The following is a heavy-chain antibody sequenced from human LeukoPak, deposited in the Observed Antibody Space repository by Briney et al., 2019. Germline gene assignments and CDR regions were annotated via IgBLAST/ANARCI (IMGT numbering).Heavy chain of an antibody. CDR1: GYTFTSYY. CDR2: INPSGGST. Sequence: ASVKVSCKASGYTFTSYYMHWVRQAPGQGLEWMGIINPSGGSTSYAQKFQGRVTMTRETSTSTVYMELSSLRSEDTAVYYCARDLSIGLQGIAGLALQYYFDYWGQGTLVTVSS. V-gene: IGHV1-46*01. CDR3: ARDLSIGLQGIAGLALQYYFDY. J-gene: IGHJ4*02. D-gene: IGHD6-13*01.